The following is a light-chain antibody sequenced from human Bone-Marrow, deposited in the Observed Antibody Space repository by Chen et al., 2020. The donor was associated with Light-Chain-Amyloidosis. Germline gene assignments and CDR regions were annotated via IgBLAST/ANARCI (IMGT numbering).Light chain of an antibody. CDR2: RDT. CDR3: QSADSSGTYEVI. V-gene: IGLV3-25*03. J-gene: IGLJ2*01. CDR1: DLPTKY. Sequence: SYELTHPPSVSVSPGQTARITCSGDDLPTKYAYWYQQKPGQAPVLVIHRDTERPSGISERFSGYSSGKTATLTISGVQAEDEADYHCQSADSSGTYEVIFGGGTKLTVL.